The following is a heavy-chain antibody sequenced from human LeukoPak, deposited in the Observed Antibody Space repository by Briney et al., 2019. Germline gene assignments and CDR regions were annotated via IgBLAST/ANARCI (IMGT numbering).Heavy chain of an antibody. CDR3: AREFSTVTTGDYYYYMDV. V-gene: IGHV1-2*02. CDR2: INPNTGGT. CDR1: GYTFSGYY. D-gene: IGHD4-11*01. J-gene: IGHJ6*03. Sequence: ASVKVSCKASGYTFSGYYIHWVRQAPGQGLEWMGWINPNTGGTKYAQKFQGRVTMTRDTSISTAYMELSRLRSDDTAVYYCAREFSTVTTGDYYYYMDVWGKGTTVTVSS.